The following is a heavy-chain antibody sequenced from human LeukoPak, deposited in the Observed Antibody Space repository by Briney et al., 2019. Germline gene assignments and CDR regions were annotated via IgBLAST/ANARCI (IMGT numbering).Heavy chain of an antibody. Sequence: SETLSLTCTVSGGSISSGSYYWSWIRQPAGKGLERIGRIYTSGSTNYNPSLKSRVTISVDTSKNQFSLKLSSVTAADTAVYYCARASKFYYDSSGYYDDYYYYYMDVWGKGTTVTISS. J-gene: IGHJ6*03. CDR2: IYTSGST. CDR3: ARASKFYYDSSGYYDDYYYYYMDV. CDR1: GGSISSGSYY. D-gene: IGHD3-22*01. V-gene: IGHV4-61*02.